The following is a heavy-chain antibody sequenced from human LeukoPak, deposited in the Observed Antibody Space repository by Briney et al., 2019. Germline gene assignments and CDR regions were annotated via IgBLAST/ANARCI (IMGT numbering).Heavy chain of an antibody. V-gene: IGHV4-59*01. J-gene: IGHJ4*02. CDR1: GGSISSYY. D-gene: IGHD2-2*01. Sequence: KASETLSLTCTVSGGSISSYYWSWIRQPPGKGLEWIGYIYYSGSTNYNPSLKSRVTISVDTSKNQFSLKLSSVTAADTAVYYCARGGGCTSTSCDLDHWGQGILVTVSS. CDR2: IYYSGST. CDR3: ARGGGCTSTSCDLDH.